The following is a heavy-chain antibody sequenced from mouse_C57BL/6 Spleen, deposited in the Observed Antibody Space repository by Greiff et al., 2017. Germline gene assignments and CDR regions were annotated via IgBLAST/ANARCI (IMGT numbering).Heavy chain of an antibody. CDR2: ISDGGSYT. CDR1: GFTFSSYA. CDR3: AREPGNFDY. V-gene: IGHV5-4*01. Sequence: EVHLVESGGGLVKPGGSLKLSCAASGFTFSSYAMSWVRQTPEKRLEWVATISDGGSYTYYPDNVKGRFTISRDNAKNNLYLQMSHLKSEDTAMYYCAREPGNFDYWGQGTTLTVSS. J-gene: IGHJ2*01.